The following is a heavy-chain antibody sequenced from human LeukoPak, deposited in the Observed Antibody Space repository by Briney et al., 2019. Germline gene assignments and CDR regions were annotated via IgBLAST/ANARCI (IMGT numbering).Heavy chain of an antibody. CDR3: ARLPAARLISGAFDI. CDR1: GGSFSGYY. V-gene: IGHV4-34*01. Sequence: PSGTLSLTCAVYGGSFSGYYWSWIRQPPGKGLEWIGEINHSGSTNYNPSLKSRVTISVDTSKNQFSLKMSSVTAADTALYYCARLPAARLISGAFDIWGQGTMVTVSS. D-gene: IGHD1-20*01. J-gene: IGHJ3*02. CDR2: INHSGST.